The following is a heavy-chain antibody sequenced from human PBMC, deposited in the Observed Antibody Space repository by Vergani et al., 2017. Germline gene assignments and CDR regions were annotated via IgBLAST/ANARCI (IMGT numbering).Heavy chain of an antibody. CDR2: IYSGGST. CDR1: GFTVSSNY. V-gene: IGHV3-53*04. J-gene: IGHJ6*02. CDR3: ARGRVDIVATTTYYYYYYGMDV. Sequence: EVQLVESGGGLVQPGGSLRLSCAASGFTVSSNYMSWVRQAPGKGLEWVSVIYSGGSTYYADSVKGRITISRHNSKNTLYLQMNRLRAEDTAVYYCARGRVDIVATTTYYYYYYGMDVWGQGTTVTVSS. D-gene: IGHD5-12*01.